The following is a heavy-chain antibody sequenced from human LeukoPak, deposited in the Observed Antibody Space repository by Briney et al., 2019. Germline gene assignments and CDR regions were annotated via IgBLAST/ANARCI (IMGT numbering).Heavy chain of an antibody. CDR3: ARLAGTVGATPDFDY. CDR2: IYPGDSDT. Sequence: GESLKISCKGSGYSFTTYWIGWVRQMPGKGLEWMGIIYPGDSDTRYSPSFQGQVTISADKSISTAYLQWSSLKASDTAMYYCARLAGTVGATPDFDYWGQGTLVTVSS. J-gene: IGHJ4*02. V-gene: IGHV5-51*01. D-gene: IGHD1-26*01. CDR1: GYSFTTYW.